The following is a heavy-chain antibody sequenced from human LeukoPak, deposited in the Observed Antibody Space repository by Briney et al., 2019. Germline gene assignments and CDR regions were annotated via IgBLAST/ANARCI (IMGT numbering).Heavy chain of an antibody. CDR1: GFTFSSYA. CDR3: AKGILGYCSGGSCRLPFDI. V-gene: IGHV3-23*01. CDR2: ISGSGGST. D-gene: IGHD2-15*01. J-gene: IGHJ3*02. Sequence: PGGSLRLSCAASGFTFSSYAMSWVRQAPGKGLEWVSAISGSGGSTYNADSVKGRFTISRDNSKNTLYLQMNSLRAEDTAVYYCAKGILGYCSGGSCRLPFDIWGQGTMVTVSS.